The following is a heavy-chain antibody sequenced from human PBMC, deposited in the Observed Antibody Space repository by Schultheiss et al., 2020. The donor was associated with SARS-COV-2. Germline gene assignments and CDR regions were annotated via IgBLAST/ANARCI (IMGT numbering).Heavy chain of an antibody. CDR3: ARRLYYDILTGYYTYFDY. Sequence: GGSLRLSCAASGFTFSSYAMHWVRQAPGKGLEWVSAISGSGGSTYYADSVKGRFTISRDNAKNSLYLQMNSLRAEDTAVYYCARRLYYDILTGYYTYFDYWGQGTLVTVSS. V-gene: IGHV3-23*01. D-gene: IGHD3-9*01. CDR2: ISGSGGST. CDR1: GFTFSSYA. J-gene: IGHJ4*02.